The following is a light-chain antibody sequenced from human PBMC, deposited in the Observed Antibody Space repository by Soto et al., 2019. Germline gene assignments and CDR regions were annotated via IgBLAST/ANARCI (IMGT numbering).Light chain of an antibody. V-gene: IGLV7-46*01. Sequence: QTVVTQEPSLTVSPGGTVTLTCGSSTGAVTSGHYPYWFQQKSGQAPRALIYDTSNKHSWTPARFSGSLLGGKAALTLSGAQPEDEAEYYCLLSFSGTNVVFGGGTKLTVL. CDR1: TGAVTSGHY. CDR2: DTS. J-gene: IGLJ2*01. CDR3: LLSFSGTNVV.